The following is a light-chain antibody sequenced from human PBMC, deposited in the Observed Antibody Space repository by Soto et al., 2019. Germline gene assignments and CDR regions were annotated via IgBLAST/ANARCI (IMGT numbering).Light chain of an antibody. CDR3: SSYTTSSSWV. V-gene: IGLV2-14*01. Sequence: QSALTQPASVSGSPGQSITISCTGTSSDVGGYNYVSWFQQHPGKAPKLMIYVVSNRPSGISNRFSGSKSVNTASLPTSGLQAEDEADYYCSSYTTSSSWVFGGGTKLTVL. CDR1: SSDVGGYNY. J-gene: IGLJ3*02. CDR2: VVS.